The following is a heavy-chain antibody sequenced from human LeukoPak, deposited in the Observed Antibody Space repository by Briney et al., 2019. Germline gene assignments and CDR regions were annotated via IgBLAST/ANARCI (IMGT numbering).Heavy chain of an antibody. J-gene: IGHJ6*04. CDR1: GFTFSSYE. CDR3: ASLPSPTDA. CDR2: ISSSGTTI. Sequence: GGSLRLSCAASGFTFSSYEMNWVRQAPGKGLEWVSYISSSGTTIYYADSVKGRFTISRDNAKNSLYLQMNSLRAEDTAVYYCASLPSPTDAWGKGTTVTVSS. V-gene: IGHV3-48*03.